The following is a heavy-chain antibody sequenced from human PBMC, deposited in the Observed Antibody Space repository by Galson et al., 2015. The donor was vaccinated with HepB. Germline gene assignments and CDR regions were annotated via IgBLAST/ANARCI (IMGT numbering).Heavy chain of an antibody. V-gene: IGHV3-33*01. Sequence: SLRLSCAASGFSFSSHGLHWVRQAPGEGLEWVAVLWYDGSKTYYADSVKGRFTISRDNSKNTLYLQMHSLRAEDTAVYYCAREAHFGYYCSGGWCNSPFDYWGQGTLVTVSS. CDR3: AREAHFGYYCSGGWCNSPFDY. CDR2: LWYDGSKT. D-gene: IGHD2-15*01. J-gene: IGHJ4*02. CDR1: GFSFSSHG.